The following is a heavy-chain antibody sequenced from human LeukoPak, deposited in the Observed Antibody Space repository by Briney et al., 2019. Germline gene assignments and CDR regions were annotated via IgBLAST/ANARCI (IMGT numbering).Heavy chain of an antibody. CDR3: AKDPEVRLNNYDSGSHV. CDR1: GFTFSIYA. J-gene: IGHJ3*01. CDR2: ISGSGSGT. V-gene: IGHV3-23*01. Sequence: GGSLRLSCVASGFTFSIYAMHWVRQAPGKGLEWVSLISGSGSGTKYADSVKGRFIISRDNSKNTVYLQMNSLRADDTAVYYCAKDPEVRLNNYDSGSHVWGHGTMVTVSS. D-gene: IGHD3-10*01.